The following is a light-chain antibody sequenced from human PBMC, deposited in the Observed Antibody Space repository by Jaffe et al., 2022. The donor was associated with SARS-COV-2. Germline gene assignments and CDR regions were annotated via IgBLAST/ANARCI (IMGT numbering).Light chain of an antibody. Sequence: DIVMTQSPLSLSVTPGEPASISCRSSQSLRQSNGYNYLDWYLQKPGQSPQLLIYLGSDRASGVPDRFSGSGSGTDYTLKISRVEAEDVGVYYCMQALQTPFTFGGGTKVEIK. CDR1: QSLRQSNGYNY. J-gene: IGKJ4*01. CDR3: MQALQTPFT. V-gene: IGKV2-28*01. CDR2: LGS.